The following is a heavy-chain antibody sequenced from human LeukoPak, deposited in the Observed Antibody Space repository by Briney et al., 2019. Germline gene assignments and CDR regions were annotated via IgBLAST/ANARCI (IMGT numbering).Heavy chain of an antibody. D-gene: IGHD3/OR15-3a*01. J-gene: IGHJ4*02. CDR3: AKGASGTGHFDY. Sequence: GGSLRLSCAASGFTFSSYWMHWVRQAPGKGLVWVSRITSDGSSTTYADSVKGRFTISRDNSKNTLYLQMNSLRAEDTAVYYCAKGASGTGHFDYWGQGTLVTVSS. CDR1: GFTFSSYW. CDR2: ITSDGSST. V-gene: IGHV3-74*01.